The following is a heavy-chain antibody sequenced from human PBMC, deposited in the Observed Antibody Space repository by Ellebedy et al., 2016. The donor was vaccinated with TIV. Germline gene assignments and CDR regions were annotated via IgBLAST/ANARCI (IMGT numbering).Heavy chain of an antibody. CDR1: GYTFTGYY. V-gene: IGHV1-2*02. D-gene: IGHD3-22*01. CDR2: INPNSGGT. Sequence: AASVKVSCKASGYTFTGYYMHWVRQAPGQGLEWMGWINPNSGGTNYAQKFQGRVTMTRDTSISTAYMELSRLRSDDTAVYYCARGRVLITMIVVVIPKDNWFDPWGQGTLVTVSS. CDR3: ARGRVLITMIVVVIPKDNWFDP. J-gene: IGHJ5*02.